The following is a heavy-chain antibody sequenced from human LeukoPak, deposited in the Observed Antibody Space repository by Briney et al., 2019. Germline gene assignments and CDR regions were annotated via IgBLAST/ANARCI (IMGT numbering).Heavy chain of an antibody. V-gene: IGHV3-33*06. J-gene: IGHJ5*02. D-gene: IGHD3-3*01. CDR1: GFTFSSYG. CDR2: IWYDGSNK. CDR3: AKAAKDRYYDFWSGSNWFDP. Sequence: PGGSLRLSCAASGFTFSSYGMHWVRQAPGKGLEWVAVIWYDGSNKYYADSVKGRFTISRDNSKNTLYLQMNSLRAEDTAVYYCAKAAKDRYYDFWSGSNWFDPWGQGTLVTVSS.